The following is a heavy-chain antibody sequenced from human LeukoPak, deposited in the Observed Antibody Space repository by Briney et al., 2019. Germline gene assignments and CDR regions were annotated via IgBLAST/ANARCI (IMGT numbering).Heavy chain of an antibody. CDR1: GGTFSNYA. Sequence: GASVKVSCKASGGTFSNYAISWVRQAPGQGLEWMGGIIPIFGTANYAQKFRGRVTITADKSTRTAYMELSRLRSDDTAVYYCARDKGRLLAAAGKEPVVYWGQGTLVTVSS. J-gene: IGHJ4*02. V-gene: IGHV1-69*06. CDR2: IIPIFGTA. D-gene: IGHD6-13*01. CDR3: ARDKGRLLAAAGKEPVVY.